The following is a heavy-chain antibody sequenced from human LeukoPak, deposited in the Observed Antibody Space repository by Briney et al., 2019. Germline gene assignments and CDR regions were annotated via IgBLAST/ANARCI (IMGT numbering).Heavy chain of an antibody. D-gene: IGHD5-12*01. V-gene: IGHV1-2*02. Sequence: PKASVKVSCKASGYTFTGYYMHWVRQAPGQGLEWMGWINPNSGGTNYAQKFRGRVSMTRDTSISTAYMELSRLRSDDTAVYYCARYSGYEWVYARYWGQGTLVTVSS. J-gene: IGHJ4*02. CDR1: GYTFTGYY. CDR2: INPNSGGT. CDR3: ARYSGYEWVYARY.